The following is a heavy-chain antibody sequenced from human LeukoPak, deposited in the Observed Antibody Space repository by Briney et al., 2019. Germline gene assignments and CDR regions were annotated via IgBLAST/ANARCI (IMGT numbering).Heavy chain of an antibody. CDR2: ISSSSSTI. D-gene: IGHD6-6*01. CDR1: GFTLSTYT. J-gene: IGHJ3*02. Sequence: GGSLRLSCAASGFTLSTYTMNWVRQAPGKGLQWFSYISSSSSTIYYADSVKGRFTISRDNAKNSLYLQMNSLRDEDTAVYYCAGEYSSSSGRAFDIWGQGTMVTVSS. CDR3: AGEYSSSSGRAFDI. V-gene: IGHV3-48*02.